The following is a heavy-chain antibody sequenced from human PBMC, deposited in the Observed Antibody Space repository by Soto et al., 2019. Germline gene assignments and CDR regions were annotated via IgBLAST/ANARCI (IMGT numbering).Heavy chain of an antibody. V-gene: IGHV1-18*01. D-gene: IGHD2-8*01. CDR1: GYTFTSYG. CDR3: ARDRKRYCTNGVCYGVGPVAYCGGDCPLLYWCFDL. J-gene: IGHJ2*01. CDR2: ISAYNGNT. Sequence: ASVKVSCKASGYTFTSYGISWVRQAPGQGLEWMGWISAYNGNTNYAQKLQGRVTMTTDTSTSTAYMELRSLRSDDTAVYYCARDRKRYCTNGVCYGVGPVAYCGGDCPLLYWCFDLWGRGTLVTVSS.